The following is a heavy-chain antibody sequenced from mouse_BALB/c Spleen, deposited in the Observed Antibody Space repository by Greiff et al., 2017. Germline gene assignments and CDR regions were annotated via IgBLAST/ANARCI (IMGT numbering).Heavy chain of an antibody. Sequence: QVQLKESGPELVKPGASVKISCKASGYAFSSSWMNWVKQRPGQGLEWIGRIYPGDGDTNYNGKFKGKATLTADKSSSTAYMQLSSLTSVDSAVYFCARRGGPYYAMDYWGQGTSVTVSS. V-gene: IGHV1-82*01. J-gene: IGHJ4*01. CDR3: ARRGGPYYAMDY. CDR2: IYPGDGDT. CDR1: GYAFSSSW.